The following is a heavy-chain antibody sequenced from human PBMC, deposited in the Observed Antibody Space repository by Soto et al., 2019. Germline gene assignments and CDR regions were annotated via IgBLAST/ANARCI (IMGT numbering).Heavy chain of an antibody. Sequence: PGGSLRLSCAASGFTFSSYEMNWVRQAPGKGLEWVSYISTSGTNIYYTDSVKGRFTISRDSAKKSVYLQMNSLRAEDTAVYYCATRFCSSTSCYLPFDPWGQGTLVTVSS. CDR3: ATRFCSSTSCYLPFDP. V-gene: IGHV3-48*03. D-gene: IGHD2-2*01. CDR1: GFTFSSYE. CDR2: ISTSGTNI. J-gene: IGHJ5*02.